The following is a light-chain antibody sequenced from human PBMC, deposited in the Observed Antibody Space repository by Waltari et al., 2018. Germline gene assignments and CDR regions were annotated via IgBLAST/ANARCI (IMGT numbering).Light chain of an antibody. CDR2: KDT. Sequence: SYELTQPPSVSVSPGQTARITCSGDALPKQYTYWYQQKPGQAPVLVIYKDTERPSGIPARFSGSRSGTTVTLTISGVQPEDEADYFCQSADSSGTFYIFGIGTKVTVL. J-gene: IGLJ1*01. V-gene: IGLV3-25*03. CDR1: ALPKQY. CDR3: QSADSSGTFYI.